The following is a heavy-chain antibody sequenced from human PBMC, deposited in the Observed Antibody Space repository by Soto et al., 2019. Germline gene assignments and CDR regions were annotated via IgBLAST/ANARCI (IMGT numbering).Heavy chain of an antibody. D-gene: IGHD2-15*01. CDR3: ARGDLAPRARGSGYDY. J-gene: IGHJ4*02. CDR1: GGSFSGYY. Sequence: SETLSLTCAVYGGSFSGYYWSWIRQPPGKGLEWIGEINHSGSTNYNPSLKSRVTISVDTSKNQFSLKLSSVTAADTAVYYCARGDLAPRARGSGYDYWGQGTLVTVSS. CDR2: INHSGST. V-gene: IGHV4-34*01.